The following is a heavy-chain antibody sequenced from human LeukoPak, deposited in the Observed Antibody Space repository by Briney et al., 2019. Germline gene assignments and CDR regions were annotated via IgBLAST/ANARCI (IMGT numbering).Heavy chain of an antibody. J-gene: IGHJ4*02. CDR1: GGSMSSYY. Sequence: PSETLSLTCTVSGGSMSSYYWSWIRQPAGKGLEWIGSIYYSGNTYYNASLKSQVSISIDTSKNRFSLRLTSVTAADTAVYYCARQTGSGLFILPGGQGTLVTVSS. D-gene: IGHD3/OR15-3a*01. CDR3: ARQTGSGLFILP. CDR2: IYYSGNT. V-gene: IGHV4-59*05.